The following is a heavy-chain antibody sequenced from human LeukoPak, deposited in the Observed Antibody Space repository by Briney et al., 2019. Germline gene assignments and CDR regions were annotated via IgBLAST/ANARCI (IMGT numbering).Heavy chain of an antibody. Sequence: PGGSLRLSCAASGFTFSSYAMHWVRQAPGKGLEWEAVISYDGSNKYYADSVKGRFTISRDNSKNTLYLQMNSLRAEDTAVYYCARDLELVGFDYWGQGTLVTVSS. CDR2: ISYDGSNK. CDR3: ARDLELVGFDY. J-gene: IGHJ4*02. V-gene: IGHV3-30*04. D-gene: IGHD1-26*01. CDR1: GFTFSSYA.